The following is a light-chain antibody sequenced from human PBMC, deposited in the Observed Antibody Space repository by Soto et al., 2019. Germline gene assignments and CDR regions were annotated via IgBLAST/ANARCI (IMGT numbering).Light chain of an antibody. Sequence: SYELTQAPSVSVAPGQTARIGCGGDNIGSKSVHWYQQRPGQAPVLVVYADSDRPSGIPERFSGSNPGNTATLTISRVEAGDEADYYCQVWDYDTDHFVFGPGTKVIVL. J-gene: IGLJ1*01. V-gene: IGLV3-21*02. CDR3: QVWDYDTDHFV. CDR1: NIGSKS. CDR2: ADS.